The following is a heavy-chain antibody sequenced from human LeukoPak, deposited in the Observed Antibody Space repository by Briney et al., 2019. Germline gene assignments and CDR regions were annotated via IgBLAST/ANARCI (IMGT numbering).Heavy chain of an antibody. CDR1: GGTFSSYA. CDR2: IIPIFGTA. D-gene: IGHD5-18*01. CDR3: ARDPQRGTAPGY. J-gene: IGHJ4*02. Sequence: GASVKVSCKASGGTFSSYAISWVRQAPGQGLEWMGGIIPIFGTANYAQKFQGRVTITTDESTSTAYMELSSLRSEDTAVYYCARDPQRGTAPGYWGQGTLVTVSS. V-gene: IGHV1-69*05.